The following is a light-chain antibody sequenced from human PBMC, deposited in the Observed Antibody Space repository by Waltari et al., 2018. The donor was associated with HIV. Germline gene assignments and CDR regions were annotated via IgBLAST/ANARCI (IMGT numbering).Light chain of an antibody. Sequence: QSVLTQPPSASGTPGQTVTISCSGSSADIGSKTVNWYKQLPGTAPKLLIYNTYQRPSGVPDRVSASQSGTSASLAISGLQSEDEADYYCAAWDDSMEGHVFGGGTKLTIL. V-gene: IGLV1-44*01. CDR3: AAWDDSMEGHV. CDR1: SADIGSKT. J-gene: IGLJ2*01. CDR2: NTY.